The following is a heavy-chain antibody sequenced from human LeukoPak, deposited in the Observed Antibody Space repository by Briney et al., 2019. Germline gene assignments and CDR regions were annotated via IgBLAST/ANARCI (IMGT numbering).Heavy chain of an antibody. D-gene: IGHD1-14*01. CDR1: GGPISSYY. Sequence: KPSETLSLTCTVSGGPISSYYWSWIRQPPGKGLEWIGYIYYSGSTNYNPSLKSRVTISVDTSKNQFSLKLSSVTAADTAVYYCASAPGYNPPYYFDYWGQGTLVTVSS. J-gene: IGHJ4*02. CDR3: ASAPGYNPPYYFDY. CDR2: IYYSGST. V-gene: IGHV4-59*01.